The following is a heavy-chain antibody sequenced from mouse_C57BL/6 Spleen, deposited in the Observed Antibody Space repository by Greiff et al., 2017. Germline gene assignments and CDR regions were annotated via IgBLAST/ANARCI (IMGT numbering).Heavy chain of an antibody. Sequence: QVQLQQPGAELVKPGASVKLSCKASGYTFTSYWMHWVKQRPGQGLEWIGMIHPNSGSTNYNEKFKSKATLTVDKSSSTAYMQLSSLTSEDSAVYYCARTLTEAWFAYWGQGTLVTVSA. CDR2: IHPNSGST. J-gene: IGHJ3*01. V-gene: IGHV1-64*01. CDR3: ARTLTEAWFAY. CDR1: GYTFTSYW.